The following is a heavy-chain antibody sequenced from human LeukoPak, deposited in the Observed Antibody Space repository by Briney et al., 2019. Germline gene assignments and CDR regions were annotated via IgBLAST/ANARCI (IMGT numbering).Heavy chain of an antibody. J-gene: IGHJ4*02. V-gene: IGHV3-48*02. CDR3: TRGMLGYCTGGRCYFDW. CDR2: ISSTSGAI. D-gene: IGHD2-8*02. CDR1: GFTFNNYA. Sequence: PGGSLRLSCAASGFTFNNYAMNWVRQVPGQGLQWVSYISSTSGAINYADFVKGRFTISRDNAKNSLYLQMSGLRDDDTAVYYCTRGMLGYCTGGRCYFDWWGQGTLVAVSS.